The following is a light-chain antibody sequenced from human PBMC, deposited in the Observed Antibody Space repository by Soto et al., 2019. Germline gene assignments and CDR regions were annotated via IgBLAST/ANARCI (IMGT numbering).Light chain of an antibody. J-gene: IGKJ4*01. CDR3: RQYGYSLGFA. Sequence: ESVLTQSPGTLSLSQGERATLSCRASQSVSSSYLAWYQQKPGQAPRLLIYGASSRATGIPARFSGSGSGTDFTLTISSLEPEDFAVYYCRQYGYSLGFAFGGGTKVDIK. CDR2: GAS. V-gene: IGKV3-20*01. CDR1: QSVSSSY.